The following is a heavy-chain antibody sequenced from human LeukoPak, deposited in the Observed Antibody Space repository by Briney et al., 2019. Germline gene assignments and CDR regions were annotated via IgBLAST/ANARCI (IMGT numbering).Heavy chain of an antibody. V-gene: IGHV3-23*01. J-gene: IGHJ4*02. CDR2: ISGSGGST. Sequence: GGSLRLSCAASGFTFSSYAMSWVRQAPGKGLEWVSAISGSGGSTYYADSVKGRFTISRDNSKNTLYLQMNSLRAEDTAVYYCAKETPPITMVRGVIGYFDYWGQGTLVTVSS. D-gene: IGHD3-10*01. CDR3: AKETPPITMVRGVIGYFDY. CDR1: GFTFSSYA.